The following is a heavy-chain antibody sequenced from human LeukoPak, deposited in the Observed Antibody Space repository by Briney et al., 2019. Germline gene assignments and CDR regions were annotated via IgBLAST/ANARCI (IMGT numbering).Heavy chain of an antibody. J-gene: IGHJ5*02. V-gene: IGHV4-59*01. Sequence: SETLSLTCTVSGGSISSYYWSWIRQPPGKGLEWIGYIYYSGSTNYNPSLKSRVTISVDTSKNQFSLKLSSVTAADTAVYYCARAGRRTLWFKSWGQGTLVTVSS. CDR1: GGSISSYY. CDR2: IYYSGST. D-gene: IGHD3-10*01. CDR3: ARAGRRTLWFKS.